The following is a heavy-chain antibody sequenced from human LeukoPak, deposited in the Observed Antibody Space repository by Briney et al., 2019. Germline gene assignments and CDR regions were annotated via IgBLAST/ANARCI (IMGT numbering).Heavy chain of an antibody. D-gene: IGHD2-2*01. J-gene: IGHJ4*02. CDR2: ISSTSSVI. V-gene: IGHV3-48*04. CDR3: ARNLPAADY. Sequence: GGSLRLSCAASGSTFSSHTMNWVRQAPGKGLEWVSYISSTSSVIYYADSVKGRSTISRDNAKNSLYLQMNSLRAEDTAVYYCARNLPAADYWGQGTLVTVSS. CDR1: GSTFSSHT.